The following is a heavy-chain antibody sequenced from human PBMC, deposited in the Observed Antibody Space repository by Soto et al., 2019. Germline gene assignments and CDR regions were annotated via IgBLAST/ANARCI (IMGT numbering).Heavy chain of an antibody. D-gene: IGHD6-13*01. Sequence: SETLSLTCTVSGGSISSGGYYWSWIRQHPGKGLEWIGYIYYSGSTYYNPSLKSRVTISVDTSKNQFSLKLSSVTAADTAVYYCARDTAAAALDYWGQGTMVTVSS. CDR3: ARDTAAAALDY. CDR1: GGSISSGGYY. J-gene: IGHJ4*02. V-gene: IGHV4-31*03. CDR2: IYYSGST.